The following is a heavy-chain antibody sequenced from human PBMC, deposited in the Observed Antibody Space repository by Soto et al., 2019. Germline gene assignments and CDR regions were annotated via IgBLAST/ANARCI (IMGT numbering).Heavy chain of an antibody. CDR1: GDTFSSYA. D-gene: IGHD3-22*01. J-gene: IGHJ4*02. CDR3: AKEKSRYDRSGYYRPDY. CDR2: IIPMLGTP. V-gene: IGHV1-69*06. Sequence: QVQLVQSGAEVKKPGSSVKVSCKSSGDTFSSYAISWVRQAPGQGLEWMGGIIPMLGTPSYAQKFQDRVTITAGKFTRTAYMELSGLRTEDTAVYYCAKEKSRYDRSGYYRPDYWGQGTLVTVSS.